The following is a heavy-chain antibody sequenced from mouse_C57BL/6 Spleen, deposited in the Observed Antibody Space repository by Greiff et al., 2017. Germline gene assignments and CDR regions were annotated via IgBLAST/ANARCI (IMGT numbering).Heavy chain of an antibody. J-gene: IGHJ4*01. V-gene: IGHV1-78*01. Sequence: QVQLQQSDAELVKPGASVKISCKASGYTFTDHTIHWMKQSTEQGLEWIGYIYPRDGSTKYNEKFKGKATLTVDKSSSTAYMQLNSLTSEDSAVYFCARGGIYYCDFYAMDYWGQGTSVTVSS. D-gene: IGHD2-13*01. CDR1: GYTFTDHT. CDR3: ARGGIYYCDFYAMDY. CDR2: IYPRDGST.